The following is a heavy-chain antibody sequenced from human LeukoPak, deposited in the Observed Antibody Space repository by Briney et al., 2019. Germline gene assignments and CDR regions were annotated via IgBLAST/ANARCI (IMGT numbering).Heavy chain of an antibody. CDR2: ISAYNGNT. D-gene: IGHD3-3*01. CDR1: GYTFTSYG. V-gene: IGHV1-18*01. Sequence: ASVKVSCKASGYTFTSYGISWVRQAPGQGLEWMGWISAYNGNTNYAQKLQGRVTMTTDTSTSTAYMELRSLRSGDTAVYYCARGVIFGVVLDAFDIWGQGTMVTVSS. J-gene: IGHJ3*02. CDR3: ARGVIFGVVLDAFDI.